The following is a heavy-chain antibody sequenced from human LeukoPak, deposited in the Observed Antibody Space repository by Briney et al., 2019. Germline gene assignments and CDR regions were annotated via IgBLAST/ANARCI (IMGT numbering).Heavy chain of an antibody. D-gene: IGHD5-18*01. J-gene: IGHJ4*02. CDR3: ARTVDTAMVSDY. CDR2: IYYSGST. CDR1: GGSISSGGYY. V-gene: IGHV4-30-4*08. Sequence: SETLSLTCTVSGGSISSGGYYWSWIRQHPGKGLEWIGYIYYSGSTYYNPSLKSRATISVDTSKNQFSLKLSSVTAADTAVYYCARTVDTAMVSDYWGQGTLVTVSS.